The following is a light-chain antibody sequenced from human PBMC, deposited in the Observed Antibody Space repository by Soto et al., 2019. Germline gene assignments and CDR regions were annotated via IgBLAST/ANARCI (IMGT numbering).Light chain of an antibody. V-gene: IGKV3-11*01. Sequence: EIVLTQSPVTLSLSPGERATGGCRSSQSVRTYLAWYQVKPGQAPRLLIYDASSRASGVPARFSGSGSGTDFTLTIRSLEPEDFALYYCQQRNSWPPITFGQGTRLEIK. CDR2: DAS. CDR1: QSVRTY. J-gene: IGKJ5*01. CDR3: QQRNSWPPIT.